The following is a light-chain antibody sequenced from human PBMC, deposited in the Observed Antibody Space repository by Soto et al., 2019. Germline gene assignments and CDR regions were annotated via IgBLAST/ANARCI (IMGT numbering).Light chain of an antibody. CDR2: GNN. Sequence: QAVVTQPPSESGTPGQTVTISSSGSSSNIGTNYVFWYQHLPGTAPKLLIYGNNQRPSGVPDRFSGSRSGTSASLAISGLRPEDEADYYCAVWDDSLSGVVFGGGTKVTVL. CDR3: AVWDDSLSGVV. V-gene: IGLV1-47*01. CDR1: SSNIGTNY. J-gene: IGLJ3*02.